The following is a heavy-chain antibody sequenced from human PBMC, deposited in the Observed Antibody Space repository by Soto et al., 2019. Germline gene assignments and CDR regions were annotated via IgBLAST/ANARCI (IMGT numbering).Heavy chain of an antibody. Sequence: QVQLVQSGAEVKKPGASVKFSCKASGYTFTSYAMHWVRQAPGQRLEWMGWINAGNGNTKYSQKFQGRVTITRDTSASTAYMALSSLRSEDTAVYYCATDTQLVWYYYYGMDVWGQGTTVTVSS. V-gene: IGHV1-3*01. CDR1: GYTFTSYA. D-gene: IGHD6-13*01. CDR3: ATDTQLVWYYYYGMDV. J-gene: IGHJ6*02. CDR2: INAGNGNT.